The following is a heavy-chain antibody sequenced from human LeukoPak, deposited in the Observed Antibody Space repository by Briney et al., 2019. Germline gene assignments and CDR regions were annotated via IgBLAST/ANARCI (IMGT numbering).Heavy chain of an antibody. Sequence: PGGSLRLSCAASGFTFDDYAMHWVRQAPGKGLEWVSGISWNSGSIGYADSVKGRFTISRDNAKNSLYLQMNSLRAEDTAVYYCARASDLWFGELLSSYWGQGTLVTVSS. J-gene: IGHJ4*02. V-gene: IGHV3-9*01. CDR1: GFTFDDYA. CDR2: ISWNSGSI. CDR3: ARASDLWFGELLSSY. D-gene: IGHD3-10*01.